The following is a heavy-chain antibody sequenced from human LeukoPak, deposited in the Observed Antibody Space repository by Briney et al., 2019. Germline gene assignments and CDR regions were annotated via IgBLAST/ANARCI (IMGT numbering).Heavy chain of an antibody. Sequence: GGSLRLSCAASGFTFGSYAMSWVRQAPRKGLEWVSAISGSRDSTYYADSVKGRFTISRDNSKNTLYLQMNSLRAEDTAVYYCARANYGSGTNYKGDAFDIWGQGTLVTVSS. V-gene: IGHV3-23*01. D-gene: IGHD3-10*01. CDR3: ARANYGSGTNYKGDAFDI. CDR1: GFTFGSYA. J-gene: IGHJ3*02. CDR2: ISGSRDST.